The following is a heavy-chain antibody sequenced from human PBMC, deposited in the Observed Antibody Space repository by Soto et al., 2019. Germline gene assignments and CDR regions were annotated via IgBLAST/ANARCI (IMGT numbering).Heavy chain of an antibody. Sequence: SVKVSCKTSEITFSRSAVQWVRQARGQRLEWIGWIVVGSGATNYAQKVLERVTITRDMSASTAYLEFTSLRPDDTAVYYRAAGRSGWGTLGSWGQGTLVTVSS. CDR2: IVVGSGAT. J-gene: IGHJ4*02. CDR3: AAGRSGWGTLGS. CDR1: EITFSRSA. V-gene: IGHV1-58*01. D-gene: IGHD3-16*01.